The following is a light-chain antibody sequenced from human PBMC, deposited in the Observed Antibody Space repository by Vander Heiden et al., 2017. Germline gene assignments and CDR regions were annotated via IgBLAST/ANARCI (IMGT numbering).Light chain of an antibody. CDR1: SSNIGSNT. J-gene: IGLJ3*02. V-gene: IGLV1-44*01. CDR3: AAWDDSLNGWV. Sequence: QSVLTQPPSASGTPGQRVTISCSGSSSNIGSNTVNWYQQLPVTAPKLLIYSNNQRPSGVPDRFSGSKSGTSASLAIIGLQSEDEADYYCAAWDDSLNGWVFGGGTKLTVL. CDR2: SNN.